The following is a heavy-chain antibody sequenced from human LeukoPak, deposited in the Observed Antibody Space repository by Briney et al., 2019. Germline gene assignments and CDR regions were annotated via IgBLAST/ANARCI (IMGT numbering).Heavy chain of an antibody. Sequence: GGSLRLSCAASGFTFSNAWMSWVRQAPGKGLEWVGRIKSKTDGGTTDYAAPVKGRFTISRDDSKNTLYLQMNSLKTEDTAVYYCTTPSTWYDEDGDFDYWGQGTLVTVSS. CDR3: TTPSTWYDEDGDFDY. CDR1: GFTFSNAW. D-gene: IGHD1-1*01. CDR2: IKSKTDGGTT. J-gene: IGHJ4*02. V-gene: IGHV3-15*01.